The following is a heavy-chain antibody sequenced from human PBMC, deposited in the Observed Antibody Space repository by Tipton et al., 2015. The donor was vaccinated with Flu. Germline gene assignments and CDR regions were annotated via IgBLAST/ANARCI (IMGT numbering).Heavy chain of an antibody. Sequence: VQLVQSGGGLIQPGGSLRLSCAASGFTVSRNYMNWVRQAPGKGLEWVSVIYSGGTTCYADSVKGRFTISRDNSKNTLYLQMNILRGEDSGVYYCGRDQDGENFFGCWGQGPLVTVSS. V-gene: IGHV3-53*01. CDR3: GRDQDGENFFGC. CDR1: GFTVSRNY. D-gene: IGHD3-10*01. J-gene: IGHJ4*02. CDR2: IYSGGTT.